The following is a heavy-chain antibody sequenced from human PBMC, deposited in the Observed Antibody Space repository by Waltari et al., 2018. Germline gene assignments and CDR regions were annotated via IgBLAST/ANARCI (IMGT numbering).Heavy chain of an antibody. CDR3: ARGPYYDFWSGYYTPGDWFDP. CDR1: GYTFTSYD. J-gene: IGHJ5*02. Sequence: QVQLVQSGAEVKKPGASVKVSCKASGYTFTSYDINWVRQATGQGLEWMGWMNPNSGNTGYAQKFQGRVTMTRNTSISTAYMELSSLRSEDTAVYYCARGPYYDFWSGYYTPGDWFDPWGQGTQVTVSS. CDR2: MNPNSGNT. D-gene: IGHD3-3*01. V-gene: IGHV1-8*01.